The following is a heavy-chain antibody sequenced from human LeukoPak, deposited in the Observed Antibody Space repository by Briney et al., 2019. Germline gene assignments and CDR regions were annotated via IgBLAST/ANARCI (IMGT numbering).Heavy chain of an antibody. J-gene: IGHJ4*02. V-gene: IGHV3-15*01. CDR1: GFTFSNAR. CDR2: IKSKTDGGTT. CDR3: TTDLFGMVRGVIIGYFDY. D-gene: IGHD3-10*01. Sequence: PGGSLRLSCAASGFTFSNARMSWVRQAPGKGLEWVGRIKSKTDGGTTDYAAPVKGRFTISRDDSKNTLYLQMNSLKTEDTAVYYCTTDLFGMVRGVIIGYFDYWGQGTLVTVSS.